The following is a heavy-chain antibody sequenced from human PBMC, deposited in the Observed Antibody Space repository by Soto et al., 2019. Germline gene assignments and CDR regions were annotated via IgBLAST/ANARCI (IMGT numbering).Heavy chain of an antibody. J-gene: IGHJ4*02. CDR3: ARGAWKFDY. CDR1: GGSISSYY. V-gene: IGHV4-59*01. CDR2: IYYSGST. Sequence: QVQLQESGPGLVKPSETLSLTCTVSGGSISSYYWSWIRQPPGKGLEWIGYIYYSGSTNYNPSLKSRVTISVDTSKNQFSLKLSSVTAADTAVYYCARGAWKFDYWGQGTLVTVSS. D-gene: IGHD1-1*01.